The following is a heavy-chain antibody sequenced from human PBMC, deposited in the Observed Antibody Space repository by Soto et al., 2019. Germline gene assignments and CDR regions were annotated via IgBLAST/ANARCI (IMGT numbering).Heavy chain of an antibody. CDR3: ARGGGTLDY. J-gene: IGHJ4*02. V-gene: IGHV1-46*01. CDR2: LAPRDGTT. Sequence: QVQLVQSGAEVVKSGASVKVSCKATGYTFIYYAMYWVRQAPGQGPEWMGILAPRDGTTTYAQTFQGRVTMTRDTSTSTVYMELSSLKSDDTAVYYCARGGGTLDYWGQGTLVTVSS. CDR1: GYTFIYYA.